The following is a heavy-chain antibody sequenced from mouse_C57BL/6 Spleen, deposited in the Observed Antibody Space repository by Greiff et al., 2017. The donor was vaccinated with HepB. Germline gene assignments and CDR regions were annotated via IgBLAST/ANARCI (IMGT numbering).Heavy chain of an antibody. V-gene: IGHV5-16*01. CDR2: INYDGSST. D-gene: IGHD2-1*01. CDR3: AREGYGNYGDWYFDV. CDR1: GFTFSDYY. Sequence: EVKLVESEGGLVQPGSSMKLSCTASGFTFSDYYMAWVRQVPEKGLEWVANINYDGSSTYYLDSLKSRFIISRDNAKNILYLQMSSLKSEDTATYYCAREGYGNYGDWYFDVWGTGTTVTVSS. J-gene: IGHJ1*03.